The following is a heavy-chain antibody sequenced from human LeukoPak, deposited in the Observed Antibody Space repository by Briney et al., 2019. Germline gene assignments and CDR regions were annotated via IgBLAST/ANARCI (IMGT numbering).Heavy chain of an antibody. CDR3: ARDEGIIRFLEWLPRDYFDY. Sequence: ASVKVSCKASGGTFSSYAISWVRQAPGQGLEWMGGIIPIFGTANYAQKFQGRVTITADESTSTAYMELSRLRSDDTAVYYCARDEGIIRFLEWLPRDYFDYWGQGTLVTVSS. CDR2: IIPIFGTA. CDR1: GGTFSSYA. J-gene: IGHJ4*02. V-gene: IGHV1-69*13. D-gene: IGHD3-3*01.